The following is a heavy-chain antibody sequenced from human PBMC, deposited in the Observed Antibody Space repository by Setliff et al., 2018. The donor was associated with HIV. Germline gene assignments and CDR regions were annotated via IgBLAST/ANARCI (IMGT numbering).Heavy chain of an antibody. J-gene: IGHJ4*02. CDR1: GGSFIGSSFQ. CDR3: ARGPPFAF. V-gene: IGHV4-39*07. CDR2: IAYSGTTVYT. Sequence: SETLSLTCNVSGGSFIGSSFQSTWIRQPPGRGLEWIGDIAYSGTTVYTNYNPSLESRVTVSEDTYRHQFFLKLTSVTADDTGIYYCARGPPFAFWGQGLLVTVSS.